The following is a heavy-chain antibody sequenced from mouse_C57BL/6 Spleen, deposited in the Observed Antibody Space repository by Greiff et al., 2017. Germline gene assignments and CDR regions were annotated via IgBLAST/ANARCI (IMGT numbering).Heavy chain of an antibody. J-gene: IGHJ3*01. CDR3: AILTGSIAY. V-gene: IGHV1-50*01. CDR1: GFTFTSYW. Sequence: QVQLQQPGAELVKPGASVKLSCKASGFTFTSYWMQWVKQRPGRGLEWIGEIDPSDSYTNYNQKFKGKATLTVDTSSSTAYMQLSSLTSEDSAVYYCAILTGSIAYWGQGTLVTVSA. D-gene: IGHD4-1*01. CDR2: IDPSDSYT.